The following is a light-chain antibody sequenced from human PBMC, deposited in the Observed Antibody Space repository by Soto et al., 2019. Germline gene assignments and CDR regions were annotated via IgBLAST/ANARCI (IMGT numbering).Light chain of an antibody. CDR1: QSVSSY. Sequence: EIVLTQSPATLSLSPGERATLSCRASQSVSSYLAWYQQKPGQAPRLLIYDASNRATGIPARFSGSGSGTAFTLTISSLEPEEFAVYYSQQRSNWPPTFGQGTKGEIK. J-gene: IGKJ1*01. V-gene: IGKV3-11*01. CDR2: DAS. CDR3: QQRSNWPPT.